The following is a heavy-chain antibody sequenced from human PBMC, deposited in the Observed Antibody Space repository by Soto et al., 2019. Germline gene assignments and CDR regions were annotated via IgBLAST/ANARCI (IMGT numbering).Heavy chain of an antibody. J-gene: IGHJ4*02. D-gene: IGHD3-22*01. V-gene: IGHV4-31*03. CDR3: ARDRYYYDSSGYYKEGLCYFDY. Sequence: QVQLQESGPGLVKPSQTLSLTCTVSGGSISSGGYYWSWIRQHPGKGLEWIGYIYYSGSTYYNPSLKSRVTISVDTSKNQFSLKLSSVTAADTAVYYCARDRYYYDSSGYYKEGLCYFDYWGQGTLVTVSS. CDR1: GGSISSGGYY. CDR2: IYYSGST.